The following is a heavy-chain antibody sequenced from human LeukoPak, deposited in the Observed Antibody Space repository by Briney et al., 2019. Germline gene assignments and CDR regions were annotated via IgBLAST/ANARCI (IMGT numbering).Heavy chain of an antibody. CDR3: ARDPNSAL. Sequence: SETLSLSCTVSGGSINNYYWSWIRQPAGKGLEWIGRIYSSGSTNYNPSLKSRVTMSVDTSKNQFSLELTSVTAADTAVYYCARDPNSALWGQGTLVTVSS. CDR1: GGSINNYY. V-gene: IGHV4-4*07. CDR2: IYSSGST. D-gene: IGHD4-23*01. J-gene: IGHJ4*02.